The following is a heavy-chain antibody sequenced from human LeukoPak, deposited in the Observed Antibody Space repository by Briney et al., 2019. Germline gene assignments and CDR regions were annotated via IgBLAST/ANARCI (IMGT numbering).Heavy chain of an antibody. CDR3: ARDDYGSGSWNDY. D-gene: IGHD3-10*01. V-gene: IGHV3-43*01. J-gene: IGHJ4*02. CDR1: GLSFGDYT. CDR2: ISRNGAAT. Sequence: GGSLRLSCEASGLSFGDYTMHWVRQAPGKGLEWVSLISRNGAATKYADSVRGRFTVSRDNSKSSLYLQMNSLSTEDTALYYCARDDYGSGSWNDYWGQGTLVTVSS.